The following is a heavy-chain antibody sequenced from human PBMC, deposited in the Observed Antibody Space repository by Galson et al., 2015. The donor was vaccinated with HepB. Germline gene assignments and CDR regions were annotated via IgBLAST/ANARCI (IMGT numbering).Heavy chain of an antibody. CDR1: GYTFTGYY. Sequence: SVKVSCKASGYTFTGYYMHWVRQAPGQGLEWMGRINPNSGGTNYAQKFQGRVTMTTDTSTSTAYMELRSLRSDDTAVYYCAGDGAVAGHPHEYWGQGTLVSVSS. CDR3: AGDGAVAGHPHEY. D-gene: IGHD6-19*01. CDR2: INPNSGGT. J-gene: IGHJ4*02. V-gene: IGHV1-2*06.